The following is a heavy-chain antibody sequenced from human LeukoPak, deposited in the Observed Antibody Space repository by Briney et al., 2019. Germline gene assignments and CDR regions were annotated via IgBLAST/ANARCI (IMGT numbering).Heavy chain of an antibody. D-gene: IGHD3-22*01. Sequence: SETLSLTCAVSGGSISSGGYSWSWIRQPPGKGLEWIGYIYHGGSTYYNPSLKSRVTISVDRSKNQFSLKLSSVTAADTAVYYCARYVVVITKAFDIWGQGTMVTVSS. CDR2: IYHGGST. V-gene: IGHV4-30-2*01. J-gene: IGHJ3*02. CDR1: GGSISSGGYS. CDR3: ARYVVVITKAFDI.